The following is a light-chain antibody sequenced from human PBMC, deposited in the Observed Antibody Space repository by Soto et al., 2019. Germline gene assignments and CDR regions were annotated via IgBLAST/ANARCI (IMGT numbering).Light chain of an antibody. J-gene: IGLJ3*02. CDR2: GNS. CDR1: NSNIGAPYD. CDR3: QSYDSSLSGGV. Sequence: QAVVTQPPSVSGAPGQRVTISCTGSNSNIGAPYDVHWYQQFPGTAPKLLIYGNSNRPSGVPDRFSGSRSGTSASLAITGLQVEDEADYYCQSYDSSLSGGVFGGGTQLTVL. V-gene: IGLV1-40*01.